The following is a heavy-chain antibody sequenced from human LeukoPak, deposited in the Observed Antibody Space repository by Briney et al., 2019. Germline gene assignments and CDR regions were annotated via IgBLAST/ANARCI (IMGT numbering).Heavy chain of an antibody. CDR1: GYSFTTYW. D-gene: IGHD2-15*01. V-gene: IGHV5-51*01. CDR2: TYPGDSNT. CDR3: ARQYCSGGNCYSRSAYFFDY. Sequence: GESLKISCYGSGYSFTTYWIAWLRQMPGEGLEWVGITYPGDSNTYYSPSFQGQVTISADRSISTAYLQWSGLKASDTAMYYCARQYCSGGNCYSRSAYFFDYWGQGTLVTVSS. J-gene: IGHJ4*02.